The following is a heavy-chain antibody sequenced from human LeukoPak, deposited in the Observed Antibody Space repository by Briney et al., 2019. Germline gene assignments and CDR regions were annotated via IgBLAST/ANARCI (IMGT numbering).Heavy chain of an antibody. CDR3: ARGLYDFWSGRFDY. V-gene: IGHV1-18*01. Sequence: ASVKVSCKASGYTFTSYGISWVRQAPGQGLEWMGWISAYNGNTNYAQKLQGRVTMTTDTSTSTAYMALRSLRSDDTAVYYCARGLYDFWSGRFDYWGQGTLVTVSS. CDR2: ISAYNGNT. CDR1: GYTFTSYG. J-gene: IGHJ4*02. D-gene: IGHD3-3*01.